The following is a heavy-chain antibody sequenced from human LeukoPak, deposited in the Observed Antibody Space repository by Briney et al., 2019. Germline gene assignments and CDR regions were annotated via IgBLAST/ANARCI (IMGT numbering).Heavy chain of an antibody. CDR2: IYYSGST. V-gene: IGHV4-39*01. D-gene: IGHD3-22*01. Sequence: PSETLSLTCTVSGGSISSSSYYWGWIRQPPGKGLEWIGSIYYSGSTYYNPSLKSRVTISVDTSKNQFSLKLSSVTAADPAVYYCARVKGSGYWRGNYYSYYYMDVWGKGTTVTISS. J-gene: IGHJ6*03. CDR3: ARVKGSGYWRGNYYSYYYMDV. CDR1: GGSISSSSYY.